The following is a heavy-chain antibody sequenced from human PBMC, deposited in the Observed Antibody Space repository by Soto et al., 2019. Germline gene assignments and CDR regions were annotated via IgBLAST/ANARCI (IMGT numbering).Heavy chain of an antibody. CDR1: GFTFSSYA. Sequence: PGGSLRLSCAASGFTFSSYAMSWVRQAPGKGLEWVSAISGSGGSTYYADSVKGRFTISRDNSKNMLYLQMNSLRAEDTAVYYCANTEPTYCGGDFYSSRGTKYNWFDPWGQGTLVTVSS. J-gene: IGHJ5*02. CDR2: ISGSGGST. D-gene: IGHD2-21*02. CDR3: ANTEPTYCGGDFYSSRGTKYNWFDP. V-gene: IGHV3-23*01.